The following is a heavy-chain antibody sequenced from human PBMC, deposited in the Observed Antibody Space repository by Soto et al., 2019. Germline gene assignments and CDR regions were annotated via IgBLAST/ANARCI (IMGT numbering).Heavy chain of an antibody. CDR2: IKEEGGED. CDR1: GFTFSKYW. CDR3: AREGRFSFCSSITCYFFGLDV. D-gene: IGHD2-2*01. J-gene: IGHJ6*01. V-gene: IGHV3-7*01. Sequence: EVQLVESGGGLVQPGGSLRLSCAASGFTFSKYWMTRVRQAPGKGLEWVANIKEEGGEDYYADSVKGRFTISRDNGKHSLFLKLCRLGAVDTATYYCAREGRFSFCSSITCYFFGLDVWG.